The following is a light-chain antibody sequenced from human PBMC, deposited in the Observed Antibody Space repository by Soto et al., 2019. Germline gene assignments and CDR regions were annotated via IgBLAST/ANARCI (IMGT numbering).Light chain of an antibody. CDR3: SSYGGSGTYV. CDR2: EVN. J-gene: IGLJ1*01. Sequence: QSALTQPPSASGSPGQSVTISCTGTSSDVGAFDFVSWYQQHPGKAPKLMIYEVNKRPSGVPDRFSGSKSGNTASLTVSGLQAEDEADYYCSSYGGSGTYVFGTGTKVTVL. V-gene: IGLV2-8*01. CDR1: SSDVGAFDF.